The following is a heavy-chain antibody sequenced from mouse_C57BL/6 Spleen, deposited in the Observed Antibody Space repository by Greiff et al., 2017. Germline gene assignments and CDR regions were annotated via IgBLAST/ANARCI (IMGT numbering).Heavy chain of an antibody. Sequence: EVKVEESGPGLVKPSQSLSLSCSVTGYSITSGYYWNWIRQFPGNKLEWMGYISYDGSNNYNPSLKNRISITRDTSKNQFFLKLNSVTTEDTATYYCARPTVVAVYAMDYWGQGTSVTVSS. D-gene: IGHD1-1*01. CDR1: GYSITSGYY. CDR2: ISYDGSN. J-gene: IGHJ4*01. CDR3: ARPTVVAVYAMDY. V-gene: IGHV3-6*01.